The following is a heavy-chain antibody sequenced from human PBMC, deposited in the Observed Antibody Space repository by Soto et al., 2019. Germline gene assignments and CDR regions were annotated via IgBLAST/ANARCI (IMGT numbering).Heavy chain of an antibody. Sequence: GGSLRLSCAASGFTFSSYSMNWVRQAPGKGLEWVSYISSSSSTIYYADSVKGRFTISRDNAKNSLYLQMNSLRAEDTAVYYCANDGEDIVVVPAAIVLPFDYWGQGTLVTVSS. J-gene: IGHJ4*02. CDR1: GFTFSSYS. CDR2: ISSSSSTI. D-gene: IGHD2-2*02. V-gene: IGHV3-48*01. CDR3: ANDGEDIVVVPAAIVLPFDY.